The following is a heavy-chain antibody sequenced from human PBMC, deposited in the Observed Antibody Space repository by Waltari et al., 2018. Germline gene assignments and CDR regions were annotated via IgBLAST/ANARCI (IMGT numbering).Heavy chain of an antibody. V-gene: IGHV1-24*01. Sequence: QVQLVQSGAEVKKPGASVKVSCKILGYTIKEVHMHWVGKGPGKGLEGMARLDGEEGGNVYAQNFQGRRNRNENISLETAYMELGSLKVEDTAVYYCATDQRTERPNGYSYYGLDVWGQGTAVTVSS. CDR3: ATDQRTERPNGYSYYGLDV. J-gene: IGHJ6*02. CDR2: LDGEEGGN. CDR1: GYTIKEVH. D-gene: IGHD2-21*01.